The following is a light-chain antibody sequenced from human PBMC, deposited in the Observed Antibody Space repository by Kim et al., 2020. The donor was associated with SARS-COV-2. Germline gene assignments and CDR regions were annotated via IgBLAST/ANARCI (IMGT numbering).Light chain of an antibody. V-gene: IGKV1-39*01. CDR1: QSISSY. J-gene: IGKJ1*01. CDR2: AAS. CDR3: QHSYTIPQT. Sequence: DIQMTQSPSSLSASVGDRVTITCRASQSISSYLNWYQQKPGKAPKLLIYAASTLQSGVPSRFSGSESGTDFTLTISSLQPEDSASYYCQHSYTIPQTFGPGTKVDIK.